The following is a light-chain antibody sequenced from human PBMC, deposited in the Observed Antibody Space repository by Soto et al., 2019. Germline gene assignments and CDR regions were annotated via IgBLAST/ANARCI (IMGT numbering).Light chain of an antibody. CDR3: QHYGNTPCT. CDR1: QSVSSNS. CDR2: AAS. Sequence: IVLTQSPATLSLSPGERATLSCRASQSVSSNSLGWYQQKLDQAPRLLIYAASSSAPGVPGRFSGSGSGTEFTLTSSRLESDDFAMYYCQHYGNTPCTFGQGTKVDIK. J-gene: IGKJ2*02. V-gene: IGKV3D-20*01.